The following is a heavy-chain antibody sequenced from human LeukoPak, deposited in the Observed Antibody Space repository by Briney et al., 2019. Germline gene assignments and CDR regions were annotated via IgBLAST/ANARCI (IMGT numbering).Heavy chain of an antibody. CDR2: ISSSSSYI. V-gene: IGHV3-21*04. Sequence: PGGSLRLSCAASGFTLNTYTMNWVRQAPGKGLEWVSSISSSSSYIYYADSVKGRFTISRDNAKNSLYLQMNSLRAEDTAVYYCARDSDEAAWGQGTLVTVSS. CDR1: GFTLNTYT. D-gene: IGHD6-19*01. J-gene: IGHJ5*02. CDR3: ARDSDEAA.